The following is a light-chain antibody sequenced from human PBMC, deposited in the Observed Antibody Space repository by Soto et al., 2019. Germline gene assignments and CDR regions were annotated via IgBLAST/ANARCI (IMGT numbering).Light chain of an antibody. V-gene: IGKV3-20*01. CDR2: GSS. Sequence: DIVLTQSPDTFSLSPCERATLSFRASQSVSGSNFAWYPQKPAQAPRLLIYGSSRRAPGIPERCSGSGSGTDFTLTISRLEPEDFAVYYCQHYGRIFGPGTKVDNK. J-gene: IGKJ3*01. CDR1: QSVSGSN. CDR3: QHYGRI.